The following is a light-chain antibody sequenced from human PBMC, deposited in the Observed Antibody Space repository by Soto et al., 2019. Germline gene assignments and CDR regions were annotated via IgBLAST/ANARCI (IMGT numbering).Light chain of an antibody. CDR2: DNN. V-gene: IGLV1-51*01. CDR3: GTWDSSLIAGV. Sequence: QSVLTQPPSVSAAPGQKVTISCSGSSSNIGNNYVSWYQHLPGTAPKLLIYDNNKRPSGIPDRFSGTKSGTSATLGITGLRTGDEADYYCGTWDSSLIAGVFGGGTKVTVL. J-gene: IGLJ2*01. CDR1: SSNIGNNY.